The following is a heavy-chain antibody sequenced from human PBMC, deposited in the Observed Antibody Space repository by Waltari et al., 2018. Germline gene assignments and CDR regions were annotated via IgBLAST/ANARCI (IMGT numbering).Heavy chain of an antibody. V-gene: IGHV4-39*01. Sequence: QLQLQESGPGLVKPSETLSLTCTVSGGSISSSSYYWGWPRQPPGKGLEWIGSIYYSGSTYYNPSLKSRVTISVDTSKNQFSLKLSSVTAADTAVYYCARQWLLRNWFDPWGQGTLVTVSS. D-gene: IGHD3-22*01. J-gene: IGHJ5*02. CDR3: ARQWLLRNWFDP. CDR1: GGSISSSSYY. CDR2: IYYSGST.